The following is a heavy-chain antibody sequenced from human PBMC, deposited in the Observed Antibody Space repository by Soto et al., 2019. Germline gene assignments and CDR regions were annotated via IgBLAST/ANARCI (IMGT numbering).Heavy chain of an antibody. CDR2: VNPIVSMS. D-gene: IGHD3-10*01. CDR1: GDTFNFYS. CDR3: ASSYGSAYRAVHY. J-gene: IGHJ4*02. Sequence: QVQLVQSGAEVKRPGSSVKVSCKASGDTFNFYSINWVRQAPGLGLEWMGRVNPIVSMSNYAQKFQGRVTXTXDXPTSTADMELSSLTAEDTAIYYCASSYGSAYRAVHYWAQGALVTVSS. V-gene: IGHV1-69*02.